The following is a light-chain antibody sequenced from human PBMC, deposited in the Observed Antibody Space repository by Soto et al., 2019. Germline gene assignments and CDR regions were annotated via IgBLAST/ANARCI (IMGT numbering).Light chain of an antibody. V-gene: IGKV1-9*01. CDR3: QQLNSYS. CDR2: AAS. J-gene: IGKJ4*01. CDR1: QGIRSH. Sequence: IQLTQSPSSLSASVGDRVTITCRASQGIRSHLGWYQQKPGKAPKLLIYAASTLQSGVPSRFSGSGSGTDFTLTIRSLQPDDFATYYYQQLNSYSCGVGTKVEIK.